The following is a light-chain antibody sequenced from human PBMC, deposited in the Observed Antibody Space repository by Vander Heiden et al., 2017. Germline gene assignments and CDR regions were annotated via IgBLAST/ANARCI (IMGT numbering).Light chain of an antibody. V-gene: IGKV2-30*01. CDR1: QRLVYRYGNTY. CDR2: KVS. J-gene: IGKJ2*01. CDR3: MQGTHWPYT. Sequence: EDVLTQSPLSLPVTLGQPASISCRSSQRLVYRYGNTYLNWFQQRPGQSPRRLIYKVSNRDSGVPDRFSGSGSGTDFTLKISRVEAEDVGVYYCMQGTHWPYTFGQGTKLEIK.